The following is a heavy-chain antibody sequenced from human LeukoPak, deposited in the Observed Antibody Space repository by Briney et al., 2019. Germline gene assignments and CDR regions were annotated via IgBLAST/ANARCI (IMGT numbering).Heavy chain of an antibody. CDR3: AKDGGQGADY. J-gene: IGHJ4*02. CDR2: ISASGTIT. CDR1: GFTFSSYE. Sequence: GGSLRLSCAASGFTFSSYEMNWVRQAPGKGLEWISYISASGTITHYADSVEGRFTISRDNSKNTLYLQMNSLRAEDMAVYYCAKDGGQGADYWGQGTLVSVSS. D-gene: IGHD3-16*01. V-gene: IGHV3-48*03.